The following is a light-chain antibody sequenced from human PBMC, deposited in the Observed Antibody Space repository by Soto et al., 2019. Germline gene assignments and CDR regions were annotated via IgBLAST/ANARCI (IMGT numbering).Light chain of an antibody. CDR3: QQSYSTPAMT. CDR2: TAS. Sequence: DIQMTQSPSSLSASVGDRVTIPCRASRTIVKYLNWYQQKPGKAPKLLIYTASSLQSGVPSRFSGSGSGTDFTPTINNLQPEDFASYYCQQSYSTPAMTFGQGTRLEIK. V-gene: IGKV1-39*01. CDR1: RTIVKY. J-gene: IGKJ5*01.